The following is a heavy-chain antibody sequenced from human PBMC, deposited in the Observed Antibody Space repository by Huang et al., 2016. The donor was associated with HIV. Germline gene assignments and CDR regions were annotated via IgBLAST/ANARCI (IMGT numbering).Heavy chain of an antibody. D-gene: IGHD6-13*01. CDR3: ARDVGYSSGWYTYYYMDV. CDR1: GFSFSASS. Sequence: VASGFSFSASSMNWVRQAPGKGLEWISYISASSDVIYYADSVRGRFTVARDNAKDSLYLVKNKLRGDDTAIYYCARDVGYSSGWYTYYYMDVWGEGTAVTVSS. CDR2: ISASSDVI. J-gene: IGHJ6*03. V-gene: IGHV3-48*01.